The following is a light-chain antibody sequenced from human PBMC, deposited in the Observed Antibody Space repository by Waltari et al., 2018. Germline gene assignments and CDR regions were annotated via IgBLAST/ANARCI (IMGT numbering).Light chain of an antibody. Sequence: EIVLTQSPATLSLSPGERATLSCRASQSISSYLAWYQQKPGQAPRLLIYGVTTRATGIPDRFSGSGSGTEFTLTISSLEPEDFAIYYCQRYNSSPYNFGQGTKVEIK. CDR3: QRYNSSPYN. J-gene: IGKJ2*01. CDR1: QSISSY. CDR2: GVT. V-gene: IGKV3D-15*01.